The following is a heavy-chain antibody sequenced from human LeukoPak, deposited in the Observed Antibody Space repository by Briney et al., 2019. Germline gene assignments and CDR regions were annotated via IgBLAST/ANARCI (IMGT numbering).Heavy chain of an antibody. CDR1: GGSFSGYY. Sequence: PSETLSLTCAVYGGSFSGYYWSWIRQSPGKGLEWIGEINHSGSTNYNPSLKSRVTISVDTSKNQFSLKLSSVTAADTAVYYCARIPPERFGENAFDIWGQGTMVTVSS. CDR2: INHSGST. CDR3: ARIPPERFGENAFDI. J-gene: IGHJ3*02. V-gene: IGHV4-34*01. D-gene: IGHD3-10*01.